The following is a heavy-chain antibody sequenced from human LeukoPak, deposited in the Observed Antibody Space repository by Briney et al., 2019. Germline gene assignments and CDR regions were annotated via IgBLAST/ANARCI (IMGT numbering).Heavy chain of an antibody. CDR1: GFSFSSYA. J-gene: IGHJ4*02. Sequence: GGSLSLSCAASGFSFSSYAMSWVRQAPGKGLEWVSAISGSGGSTYYADSVKGRFTISRDNSKNTLYLQMNSLRAEDTAVYYCAKDPGPIQLWYFDYWGQGTLVTVSS. CDR2: ISGSGGST. CDR3: AKDPGPIQLWYFDY. V-gene: IGHV3-23*01. D-gene: IGHD5-18*01.